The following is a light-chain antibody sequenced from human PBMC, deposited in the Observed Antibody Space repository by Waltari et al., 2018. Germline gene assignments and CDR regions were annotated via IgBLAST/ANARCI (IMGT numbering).Light chain of an antibody. J-gene: IGLJ3*02. CDR1: SESSSYA. V-gene: IGLV4-69*01. CDR2: VNSDGTH. CDR3: QTWGTGVQWV. Sequence: QPVLTQSPSASASLGASVKLTCTLSSESSSYAGVWHPQQPEKGPRYLMKVNSDGTHTKGDGIPDRFSGSSSGAERYLTLSSLQSDDEADYYCQTWGTGVQWVFGGGSKVTVL.